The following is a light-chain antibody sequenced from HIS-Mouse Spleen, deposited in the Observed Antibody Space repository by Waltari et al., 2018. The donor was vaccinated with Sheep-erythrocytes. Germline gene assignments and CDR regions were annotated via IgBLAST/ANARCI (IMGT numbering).Light chain of an antibody. CDR3: QAWDSSTAV. CDR1: KLGDKY. CDR2: QDS. Sequence: SYELTQPPSVSVSPGQTASITCSGDKLGDKYAYWYQQKPGQSPVLVIYQDSKRPSGIPERFSGSNSGNPATRTISGTQAMDEADYYCQAWDSSTAVFGGGTKLTVL. J-gene: IGLJ2*01. V-gene: IGLV3-1*01.